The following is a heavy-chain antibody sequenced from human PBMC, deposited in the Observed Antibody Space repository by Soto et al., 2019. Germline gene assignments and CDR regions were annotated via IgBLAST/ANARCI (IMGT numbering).Heavy chain of an antibody. J-gene: IGHJ3*02. V-gene: IGHV1-69*17. Sequence: QVQLVQSGPEVKKPGSSVKVSCEASGGTFSNFAVNWVRQAPGQGLEWVGGIIPLFNVAKYAQKFEGRVTMVTDYSTSTAYMDLSRLRSDDTAVYYCAASGWDVLGEDYDDTGGVDIGGEGTMVTVSS. CDR3: AASGWDVLGEDYDDTGGVDI. CDR1: GGTFSNFA. CDR2: IIPLFNVA. D-gene: IGHD4-17*01.